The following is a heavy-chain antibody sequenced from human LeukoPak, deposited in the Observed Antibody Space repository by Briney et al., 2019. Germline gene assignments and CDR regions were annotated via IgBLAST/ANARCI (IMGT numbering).Heavy chain of an antibody. V-gene: IGHV1-18*01. J-gene: IGHJ4*02. CDR3: ARDRAPRGSGYDGLVDY. CDR2: ISAYNGNT. Sequence: GASVKVSCKASGYTFTTYGINWVRQAPGQGLEWMGWISAYNGNTDYAQKLQGRVTMTTDTSTSTAYMELRSLTSDDTAVYFCARDRAPRGSGYDGLVDYWGQGTLVTVSS. D-gene: IGHD5-12*01. CDR1: GYTFTTYG.